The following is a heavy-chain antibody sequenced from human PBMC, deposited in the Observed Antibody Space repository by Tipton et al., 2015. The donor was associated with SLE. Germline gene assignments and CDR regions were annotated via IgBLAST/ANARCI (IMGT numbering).Heavy chain of an antibody. CDR1: GDSITSDTSY. Sequence: TLSLTCTVSGDSITSDTSYWSWIRQPAGQGLEWIGRIYPSGGTNYNPSLKSRVSISIDTSKNQFSLTLNSVTAADTAVYYCARDPYDSWSDYQATFDYWGQGTLVTVSP. J-gene: IGHJ4*02. D-gene: IGHD3-3*01. CDR2: IYPSGGT. CDR3: ARDPYDSWSDYQATFDY. V-gene: IGHV4-61*02.